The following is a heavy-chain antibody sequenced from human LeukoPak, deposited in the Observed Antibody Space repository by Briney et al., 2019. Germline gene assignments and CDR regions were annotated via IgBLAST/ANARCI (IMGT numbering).Heavy chain of an antibody. Sequence: PGGSLRLSCVASGFNFRTHAMHWVRQAPGKGLEWVALISYDGSAKYYADSVQGRFTISRDDSKNTLYLQMHSLRPEDTAVYYCARDGGWAHVWLPGGYWGQGTLVTVSA. CDR1: GFNFRTHA. J-gene: IGHJ1*01. CDR2: ISYDGSAK. CDR3: ARDGGWAHVWLPGGY. V-gene: IGHV3-30*04. D-gene: IGHD5-18*01.